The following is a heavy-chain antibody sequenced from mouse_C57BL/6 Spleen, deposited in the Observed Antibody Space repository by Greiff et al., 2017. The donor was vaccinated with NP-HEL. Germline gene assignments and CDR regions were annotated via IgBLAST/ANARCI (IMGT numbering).Heavy chain of an antibody. J-gene: IGHJ2*01. Sequence: QVQLKQPGAELVKPGASVKLSCKASGYTFTSYWMHWVKQRPGQGLEWIGMIHPNSGSTNYNEKFKSKATLTVDKSSSTAYMQLSSLTSEDSAVYYCARRANWDNFDYWGQGTTLTVSS. CDR1: GYTFTSYW. CDR3: ARRANWDNFDY. V-gene: IGHV1-64*01. D-gene: IGHD4-1*01. CDR2: IHPNSGST.